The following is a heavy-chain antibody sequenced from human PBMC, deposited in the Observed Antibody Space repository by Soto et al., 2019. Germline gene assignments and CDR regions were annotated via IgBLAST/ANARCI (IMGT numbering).Heavy chain of an antibody. V-gene: IGHV4-39*01. J-gene: IGHJ6*02. CDR2: IYYSGST. CDR3: ARQRAYYYGSGGSLIGMDV. CDR1: GGSISSSSYY. Sequence: QLQLQESGPGLVKPSETLSLTCTVSGGSISSSSYYWGWIRQPPGKGLEWIGSIYYSGSTYYNPSLKSRVTISVDTSKNQFSLKLSSVTAADTAVYYCARQRAYYYGSGGSLIGMDVWGQGTTVTVSS. D-gene: IGHD3-10*01.